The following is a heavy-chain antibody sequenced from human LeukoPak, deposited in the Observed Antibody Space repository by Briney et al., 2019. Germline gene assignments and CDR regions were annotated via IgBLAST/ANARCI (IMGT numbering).Heavy chain of an antibody. D-gene: IGHD4-11*01. CDR2: IYYSGST. CDR3: ARAAGDYSWYFDL. J-gene: IGHJ2*01. Sequence: PSETLSLTCTVSGGSISSYYWSWIRQPPGKGLEWIGYIYYSGSTNYNPSLKSRVTISVDTSKNQFSLKLSSVTAADTAVYYCARAAGDYSWYFDLWGRCTLVTVSS. V-gene: IGHV4-59*01. CDR1: GGSISSYY.